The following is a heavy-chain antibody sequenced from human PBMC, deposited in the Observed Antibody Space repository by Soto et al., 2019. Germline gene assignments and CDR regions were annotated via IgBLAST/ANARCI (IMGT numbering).Heavy chain of an antibody. CDR1: GGSISSYY. Sequence: QVQLQESGPGLMKPSETLSLTCTVSGGSISSYYWSWIRQPPGKGLEWIGYIYYSGSTNYNPSLKSRVTMSVDTSKNQFSLKLSSVHAADTAVYYCARRYGGNLDYWGQGTLVTVSS. J-gene: IGHJ4*02. CDR3: ARRYGGNLDY. V-gene: IGHV4-59*08. CDR2: IYYSGST. D-gene: IGHD1-26*01.